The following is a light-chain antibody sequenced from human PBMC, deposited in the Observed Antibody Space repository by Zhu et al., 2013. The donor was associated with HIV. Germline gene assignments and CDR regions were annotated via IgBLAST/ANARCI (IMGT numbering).Light chain of an antibody. CDR1: QSINAF. V-gene: IGKV3-11*01. Sequence: EIVLTQSPVTLSLSPGERATLSCRASQSINAFLAWYQQKPGQAPRLLIYDASKRATGVPDRFSGGGSQTDFTLIISSLEPEDFGVYFCQQRRDWPLTFGGGTTGGGQT. J-gene: IGKJ4*01. CDR2: DAS. CDR3: QQRRDWPLT.